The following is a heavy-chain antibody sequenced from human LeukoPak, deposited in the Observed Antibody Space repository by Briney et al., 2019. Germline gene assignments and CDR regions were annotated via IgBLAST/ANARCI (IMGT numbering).Heavy chain of an antibody. CDR3: ARGYRYVVY. V-gene: IGHV3-7*03. CDR1: GLTFSSSW. J-gene: IGHJ4*02. Sequence: GGSLRLSCAVSGLTFSSSWMDWVRQAPGKGLEWVANINQDGSGKDYVDSLKGRFTISRDNTKNSLYLQMNSLRAEDTAVYYCARGYRYVVYWGQGTLVTVSS. CDR2: INQDGSGK. D-gene: IGHD6-13*01.